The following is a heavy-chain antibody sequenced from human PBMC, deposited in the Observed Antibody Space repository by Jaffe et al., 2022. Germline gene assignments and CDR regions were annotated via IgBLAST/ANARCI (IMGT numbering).Heavy chain of an antibody. Sequence: EVQLLESGGGLVQPGGSLRLSCAASGFTFSSYAMSWVRQAPGKGLEWVSAISGSGGSTYYADSVKGRFTISRDNSKNTLYLQMNSLRAEDTAVYYCAKGFIHDYGDPRRRFSYFDYWGQGTLVTVSS. D-gene: IGHD4-17*01. J-gene: IGHJ4*02. CDR2: ISGSGGST. V-gene: IGHV3-23*01. CDR1: GFTFSSYA. CDR3: AKGFIHDYGDPRRRFSYFDY.